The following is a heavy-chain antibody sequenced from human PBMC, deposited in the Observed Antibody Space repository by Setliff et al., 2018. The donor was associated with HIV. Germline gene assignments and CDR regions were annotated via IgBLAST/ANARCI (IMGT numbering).Heavy chain of an antibody. V-gene: IGHV4-38-2*02. Sequence: ETLSLTCAVSGYAISSGYYWGWIRRPPGKGLEWIGSIYNRGSTYYNPSLKSRVTISVDTSKNQFSLKLSSVTAADTAVYYCARELLRSWDGTENSYKPYYFDYWGQGTLVTVSS. D-gene: IGHD3-10*01. CDR3: ARELLRSWDGTENSYKPYYFDY. CDR2: IYNRGST. J-gene: IGHJ4*02. CDR1: GYAISSGYY.